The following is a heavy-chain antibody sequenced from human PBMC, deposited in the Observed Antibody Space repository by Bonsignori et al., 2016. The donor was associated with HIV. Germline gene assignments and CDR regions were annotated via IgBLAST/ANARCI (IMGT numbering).Heavy chain of an antibody. V-gene: IGHV1-69*01. CDR3: ARDGDCSGGSCYVDSDVFWFDP. CDR2: IIPIVGIA. D-gene: IGHD2-15*01. J-gene: IGHJ5*02. Sequence: WVRQAPGQGLEWMGGIIPIVGIANYAQKFQGRVTITADESTSTAYMELSSLRSEDTAVYYCARDGDCSGGSCYVDSDVFWFDPWGQGTLVTVSS.